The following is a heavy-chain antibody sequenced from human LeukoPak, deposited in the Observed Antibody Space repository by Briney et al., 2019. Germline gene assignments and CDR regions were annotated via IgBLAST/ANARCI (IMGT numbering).Heavy chain of an antibody. D-gene: IGHD3-22*01. CDR1: GFTFSNYE. CDR2: IRSGGNTR. Sequence: GGSLRLSCAASGFTFSNYEMNWVRQAPGKGLEWISYIRSGGNTRYYADSVKGRFTISRDDAKNSLYLQLNSLRAEDTAVYYCARHYDSSGSHMDYWGQGTTVTVSS. J-gene: IGHJ6*02. V-gene: IGHV3-48*03. CDR3: ARHYDSSGSHMDY.